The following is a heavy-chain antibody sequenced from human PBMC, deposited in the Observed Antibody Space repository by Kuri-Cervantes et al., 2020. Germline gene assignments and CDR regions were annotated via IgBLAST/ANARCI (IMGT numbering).Heavy chain of an antibody. CDR2: ISGSGENT. V-gene: IGHV3-23*01. CDR1: GFTFEDYA. J-gene: IGHJ4*02. CDR3: AKSRVVVGTADY. D-gene: IGHD3-22*01. Sequence: GESLKISCAGSGFTFEDYAMHWVRQAPGKGLEWVSAISGSGENTYYADSVKGQFTISRDNSKNTLYLQKNSLRAEDTAVYYCAKSRVVVGTADYWGQGTLVTVSS.